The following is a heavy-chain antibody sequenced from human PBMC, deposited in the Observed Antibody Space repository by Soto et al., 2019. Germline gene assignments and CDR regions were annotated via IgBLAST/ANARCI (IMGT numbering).Heavy chain of an antibody. CDR2: IIPIFGSA. J-gene: IGHJ3*02. CDR3: AREGLRDAHDAFDI. CDR1: GGTFSSYA. Sequence: QVQLVQSGAEVKKPGSSVKVSCKASGGTFSSYAISWVRQAPGQGLEWMGGIIPIFGSANYAQKFQGRVTITADESTSTAYMGLSSLRSEDTAVYYCAREGLRDAHDAFDIWGQGTMVTVSS. V-gene: IGHV1-69*12. D-gene: IGHD4-17*01.